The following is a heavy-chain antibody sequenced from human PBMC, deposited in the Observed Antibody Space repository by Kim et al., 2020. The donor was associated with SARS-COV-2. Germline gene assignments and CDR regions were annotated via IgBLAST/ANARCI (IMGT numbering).Heavy chain of an antibody. CDR3: ARGYVLMVYAIRHWYFDL. Sequence: KSRITIAVDTSKNQFSLKLSSVTDADTAVYYCARGYVLMVYAIRHWYFDLWGRGTLVTVSS. D-gene: IGHD2-8*01. V-gene: IGHV4-31*02. J-gene: IGHJ2*01.